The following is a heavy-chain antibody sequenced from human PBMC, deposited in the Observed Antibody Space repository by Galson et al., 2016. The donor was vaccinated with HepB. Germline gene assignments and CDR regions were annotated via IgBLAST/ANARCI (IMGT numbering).Heavy chain of an antibody. CDR2: IGVSGDDT. CDR1: EFIFSRYA. CDR3: VRGFSAEIDY. J-gene: IGHJ4*02. Sequence: SLRLSCAASEFIFSRYAMSWVRQAPGKGLEWVAGIGVSGDDTSHADSVMGRFTISRDNSKSTLYLQMNSLRAEDTAIYYCVRGFSAEIDYWGQGTLVTVSS. V-gene: IGHV3-23*01. D-gene: IGHD1-14*01.